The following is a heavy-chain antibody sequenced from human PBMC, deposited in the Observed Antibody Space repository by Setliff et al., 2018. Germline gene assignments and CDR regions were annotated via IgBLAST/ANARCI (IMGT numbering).Heavy chain of an antibody. V-gene: IGHV3-30*02. CDR3: ARLRVVPAARLIYYYGMDV. J-gene: IGHJ6*02. CDR2: IRYDGSNK. Sequence: PGGSLRLSCAASGFTFSSYGMHWVRQAPGKGLEWVAFIRYDGSNKYYADSVKGRFTISRDNSKNTLYLQMNSLRAEDTAVYYCARLRVVPAARLIYYYGMDVWGQGTTVTVSS. CDR1: GFTFSSYG. D-gene: IGHD2-2*01.